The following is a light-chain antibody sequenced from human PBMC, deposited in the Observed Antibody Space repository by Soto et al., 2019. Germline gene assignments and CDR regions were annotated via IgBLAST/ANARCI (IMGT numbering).Light chain of an antibody. J-gene: IGKJ1*01. CDR1: QSINNW. CDR3: QQYDSSSRT. Sequence: DIQMTQSPSTLSASVGDRVTITCRASQSINNWLAWYQQKPGKAPKLLIYKASSLESGVPSRFSGSGSGTEFTLTVSCLQPDDFATYYCQQYDSSSRTFGQGTKVEIK. V-gene: IGKV1-5*03. CDR2: KAS.